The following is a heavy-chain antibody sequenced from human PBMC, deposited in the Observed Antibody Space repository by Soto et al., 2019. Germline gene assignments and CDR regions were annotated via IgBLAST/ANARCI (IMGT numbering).Heavy chain of an antibody. V-gene: IGHV1-8*01. CDR1: GYTFTSYD. J-gene: IGHJ4*02. Sequence: ASVKVSCKASGYTFTSYDINWVRQATGQGLEWMRWMNPNSGNTGYAQKFQGRVTMTRNTSISTAYMELSSLRSEDTAVYYCAREVPGLNYFDYWGQGTLVTVS. CDR3: AREVPGLNYFDY. CDR2: MNPNSGNT.